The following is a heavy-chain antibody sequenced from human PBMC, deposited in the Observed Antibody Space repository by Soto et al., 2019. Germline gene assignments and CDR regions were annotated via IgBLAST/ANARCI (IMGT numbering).Heavy chain of an antibody. CDR3: GRARSAAMVTSDY. CDR2: ISAYNDDR. D-gene: IGHD5-18*01. Sequence: GASVKVSCKASGYTFTSYGVTWVRQSPGQGLQWMGWISAYNDDRNYAQNFQDRITMTTDTSTSTAYVELRSLRSDDTAVYFCGRARSAAMVTSDYWGQGTLVTVSS. CDR1: GYTFTSYG. J-gene: IGHJ4*02. V-gene: IGHV1-18*01.